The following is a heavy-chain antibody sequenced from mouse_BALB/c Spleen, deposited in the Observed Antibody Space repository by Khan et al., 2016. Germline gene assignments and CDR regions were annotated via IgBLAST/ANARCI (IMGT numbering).Heavy chain of an antibody. CDR2: ISYSGST. CDR1: GYSITSDYA. Sequence: EVQLQESGPGLVKPSQSLSLTCTVTGYSITSDYAWNWIRQFPGNKLEWMGYISYSGSTSYNPSLKSRISITRDTSKNQFFLQFNSVTTEDTATYYCARSMITTGFAYWGQGTLVTVSA. V-gene: IGHV3-2*02. CDR3: ARSMITTGFAY. D-gene: IGHD2-4*01. J-gene: IGHJ3*01.